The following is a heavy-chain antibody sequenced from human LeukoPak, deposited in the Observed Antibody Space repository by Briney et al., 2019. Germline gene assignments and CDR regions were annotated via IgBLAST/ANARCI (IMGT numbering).Heavy chain of an antibody. CDR2: IWYDGSKK. CDR1: GFTFSSNG. Sequence: GGSLRLSCAASGFTFSSNGMYWVRQAPGKGLEWVSLIWYDGSKKYYVDSVKGRFTISRDDSKNTLYLQMDSLRAEDTAVYYCARDLDNYYGSGSLPRDVWGQGTTVTVSS. D-gene: IGHD3-10*01. CDR3: ARDLDNYYGSGSLPRDV. V-gene: IGHV3-33*07. J-gene: IGHJ6*02.